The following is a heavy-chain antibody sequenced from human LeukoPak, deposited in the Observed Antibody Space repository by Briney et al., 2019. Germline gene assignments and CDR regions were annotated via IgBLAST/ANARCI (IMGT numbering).Heavy chain of an antibody. CDR1: GFTFSSYG. D-gene: IGHD2-2*01. J-gene: IGHJ6*02. CDR3: ATTTRYCSSTSCYGAYYYGMDV. Sequence: PGGSLRLSCAASGFTFSSYGMHWVRQAPGKGLEWVAVIPYDGSNKYYADSVKGRFTISRDNSKNTLYLQMNSLRAEDTAVYYCATTTRYCSSTSCYGAYYYGMDVWGQGTTVTVSS. CDR2: IPYDGSNK. V-gene: IGHV3-30*03.